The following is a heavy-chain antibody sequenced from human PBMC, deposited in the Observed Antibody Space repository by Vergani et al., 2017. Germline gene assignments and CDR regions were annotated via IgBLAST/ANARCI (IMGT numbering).Heavy chain of an antibody. D-gene: IGHD1-26*01. J-gene: IGHJ4*02. CDR3: ARDVSGSYDY. V-gene: IGHV3-30*02. CDR2: IQFDGSNQ. CDR1: GFTLSNYD. Sequence: QVQLVESGGGVVQRGGSLRLSCATSGFTLSNYDMQWIRQGPGKGLEFVAFIQFDGSNQYYADSVKGRFTLSRDFSKNTLYLQMNSLRAEDTAVYYCARDVSGSYDYWGQGTLVTVSS.